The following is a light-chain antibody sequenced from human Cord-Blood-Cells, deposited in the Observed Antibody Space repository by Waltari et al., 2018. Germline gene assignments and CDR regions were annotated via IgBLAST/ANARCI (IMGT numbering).Light chain of an antibody. CDR2: AAS. V-gene: IGKV1-39*01. J-gene: IGKJ2*03. CDR3: QQSYSTPYS. CDR1: QSISSN. Sequence: DIQMTQSPSSLSASVGDRVTITCRASQSISSNLNWYQQKPGKAPKLLIYAASSLQSGVPSRFSGSGSETDFTLTISSLQPEDFATYYWQQSYSTPYSFGQGTKREIK.